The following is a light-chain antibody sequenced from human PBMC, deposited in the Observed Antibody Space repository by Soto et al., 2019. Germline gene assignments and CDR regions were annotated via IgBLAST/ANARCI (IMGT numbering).Light chain of an antibody. CDR1: QSVSSSY. CDR3: QQYRSSPPVT. J-gene: IGKJ5*01. V-gene: IGKV3-20*01. Sequence: EIVLTQSPGTLSLSPGERATLSCRASQSVSSSYLAWYQQQPGQAPRLLIYGASGRATGIPDRFSGSGSGTDFTLTISRLEPEDFAVYYCQQYRSSPPVTFGQGTRLEIK. CDR2: GAS.